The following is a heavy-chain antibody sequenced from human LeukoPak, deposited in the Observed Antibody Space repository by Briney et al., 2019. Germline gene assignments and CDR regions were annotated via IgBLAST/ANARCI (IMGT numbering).Heavy chain of an antibody. CDR2: IYNSGST. CDR1: GGSISSYY. D-gene: IGHD5-18*01. J-gene: IGHJ4*02. CDR3: ARGGYSYGYDDDFDY. V-gene: IGHV4-59*01. Sequence: PSETLSLTCTVSGGSISSYYWSWIRQPPGKGLEWIGYIYNSGSTNYNPSLKSRVTISVDTSKNKFSLKLSSVTAADTAVYCCARGGYSYGYDDDFDYWGQGTLVTVSS.